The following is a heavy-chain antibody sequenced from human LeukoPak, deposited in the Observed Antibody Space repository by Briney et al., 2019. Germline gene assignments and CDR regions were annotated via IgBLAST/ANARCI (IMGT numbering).Heavy chain of an antibody. CDR3: AKGSYYDRLIEDY. Sequence: GGSLRLSCAASGFTFSSYGIHWVRQAPGKGLEWVAFIRYDGSNKYYADSVKGRFTISRDNSKNTLYLQMNSLRAEDTAVYYCAKGSYYDRLIEDYWGQGTLVTVSS. V-gene: IGHV3-30*02. D-gene: IGHD3-22*01. J-gene: IGHJ4*02. CDR1: GFTFSSYG. CDR2: IRYDGSNK.